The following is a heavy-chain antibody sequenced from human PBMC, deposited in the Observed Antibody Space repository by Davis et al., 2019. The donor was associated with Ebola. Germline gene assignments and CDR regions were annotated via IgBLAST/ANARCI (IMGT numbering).Heavy chain of an antibody. CDR1: GFTFSDYY. CDR3: ASQGHSSGWSWFDP. CDR2: IKQDGSEK. D-gene: IGHD6-19*01. V-gene: IGHV3-7*01. J-gene: IGHJ5*02. Sequence: PGGSLRLSCAASGFTFSDYYMSWVRQAPGKGLEWVANIKQDGSEKYYVDSVKGRFTISRDNAKNSLYLQMNSLRAEDTAVYYCASQGHSSGWSWFDPWGQGTLVTVSS.